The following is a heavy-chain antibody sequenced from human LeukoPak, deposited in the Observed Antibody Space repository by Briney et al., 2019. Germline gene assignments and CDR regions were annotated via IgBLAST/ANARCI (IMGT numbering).Heavy chain of an antibody. Sequence: SETLSLTCAVYGGSFSGYYWSWIRQPPGKGLEWIGYIYYSGSTNYNPSLKSRVTISVDTSKNQFSLKLSSVTAADTAVYYCARAMTLDYWSQGTLVTVSS. D-gene: IGHD3-22*01. V-gene: IGHV4-59*01. CDR1: GGSFSGYY. CDR2: IYYSGST. CDR3: ARAMTLDY. J-gene: IGHJ4*02.